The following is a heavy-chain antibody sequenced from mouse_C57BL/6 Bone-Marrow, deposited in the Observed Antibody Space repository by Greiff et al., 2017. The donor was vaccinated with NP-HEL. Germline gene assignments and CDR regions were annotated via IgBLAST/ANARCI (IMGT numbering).Heavy chain of an antibody. Sequence: LVESGGGLVQPGGSLKLSCAASGFTFSDYYMYWVRQTPEKRLEWVAYISNGGGSTYYPDTVKGRFTISRDNAKNTLYLQMSRLKSEDTAMYYCARHRYGNYVWFAYWGQGTLVTVSA. CDR1: GFTFSDYY. D-gene: IGHD2-1*01. CDR3: ARHRYGNYVWFAY. CDR2: ISNGGGST. V-gene: IGHV5-12*01. J-gene: IGHJ3*01.